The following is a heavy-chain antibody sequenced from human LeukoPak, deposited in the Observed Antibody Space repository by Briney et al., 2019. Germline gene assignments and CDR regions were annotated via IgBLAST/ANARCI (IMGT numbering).Heavy chain of an antibody. V-gene: IGHV3-48*03. J-gene: IGHJ4*02. CDR2: ISNSGSTI. CDR3: AKLVTARWSDFDY. D-gene: IGHD2-21*02. CDR1: GFTFSSYE. Sequence: PGGSLRLSCAASGFTFSSYEMNWVRQAPGKGLEWVSYISNSGSTIYYADSVKGRFTISRDNSKNTLYLQMNCLRAEDTAVYYCAKLVTARWSDFDYWGQGTLVTVSS.